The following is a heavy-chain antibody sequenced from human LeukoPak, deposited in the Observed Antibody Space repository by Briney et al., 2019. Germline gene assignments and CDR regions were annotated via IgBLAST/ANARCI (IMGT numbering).Heavy chain of an antibody. Sequence: GRSLRLSCAASGFTFSSYAMHWVRQAPGKGLEWVAVISYDGSNKYYADSVKGRFTISRDNSKNTLYLQMSSLRTEDTALYYCARRSATNRHHLDYWGQGTLVTVSS. V-gene: IGHV3-30-3*01. CDR2: ISYDGSNK. CDR3: ARRSATNRHHLDY. D-gene: IGHD2-8*01. CDR1: GFTFSSYA. J-gene: IGHJ4*02.